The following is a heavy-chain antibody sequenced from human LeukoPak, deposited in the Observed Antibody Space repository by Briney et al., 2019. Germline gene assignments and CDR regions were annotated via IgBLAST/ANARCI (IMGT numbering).Heavy chain of an antibody. Sequence: ASVKVSCKASGYTFTSYGISWVRQAPGQGLEWMGWISAYNGNTNYAQKLQGRITMTTHTPTSTAYMELRSLRSDDTAVYYCARDFPSGVGHSYGPSYYYYGMDVWGQGTTVTVSS. V-gene: IGHV1-18*01. CDR1: GYTFTSYG. D-gene: IGHD5-18*01. J-gene: IGHJ6*02. CDR3: ARDFPSGVGHSYGPSYYYYGMDV. CDR2: ISAYNGNT.